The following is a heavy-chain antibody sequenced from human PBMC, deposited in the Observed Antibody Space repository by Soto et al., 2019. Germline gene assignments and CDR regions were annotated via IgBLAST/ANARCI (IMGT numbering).Heavy chain of an antibody. D-gene: IGHD3-16*02. CDR2: IIPIFGTA. CDR1: GGTFSSYA. J-gene: IGHJ4*02. CDR3: ASENTFAGVIVPQPFDY. Sequence: SVKVSCKASGGTFSSYAISWVRQAPGQGLEWMGGIIPIFGTANYAQKFQGRVTITADESTSTAYMELSSLRSEDTAVYYCASENTFAGVIVPQPFDYCGQGPLVTVSS. V-gene: IGHV1-69*13.